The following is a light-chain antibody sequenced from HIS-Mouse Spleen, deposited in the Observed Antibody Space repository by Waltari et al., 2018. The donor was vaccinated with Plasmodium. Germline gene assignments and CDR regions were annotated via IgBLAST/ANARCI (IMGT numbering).Light chain of an antibody. CDR1: QGISSY. CDR3: QQYYSYLLT. Sequence: AIRMTQSPSSFSASTGDRVTITCRASQGISSYLAWYQQKPGKAPKLLIYAASTLQSGVPSRFSGSGSGTEFTLTICCLQSEDFATYYCQQYYSYLLTFGGGTKVEIK. V-gene: IGKV1-8*01. J-gene: IGKJ4*01. CDR2: AAS.